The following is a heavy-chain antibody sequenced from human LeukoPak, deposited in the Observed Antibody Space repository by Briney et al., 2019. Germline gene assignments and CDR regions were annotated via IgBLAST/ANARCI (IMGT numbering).Heavy chain of an antibody. D-gene: IGHD5-18*01. CDR1: GGSFSGYY. V-gene: IGHV4-34*01. CDR3: ARGRGYSYGWVY. Sequence: SETLSLTCAVYGGSFSGYYWSWIRQPPGKGLEWIGGINHSGSTNYNPSLKSRVTISVDTSKNQFSLKLSSVTAADTAVYYCARGRGYSYGWVYWGQGTLVTVSS. CDR2: INHSGST. J-gene: IGHJ4*02.